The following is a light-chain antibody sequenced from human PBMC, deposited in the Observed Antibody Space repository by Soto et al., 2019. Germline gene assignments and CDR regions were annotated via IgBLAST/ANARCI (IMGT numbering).Light chain of an antibody. CDR1: TSDVGGYNY. CDR2: DVT. J-gene: IGLJ2*01. V-gene: IGLV2-14*03. CDR3: SSYTTNNTRL. Sequence: QSALTQPASVSGSPGQSISISCTGTTSDVGGYNYVSWYQHHPGKAPKLMIFDVTNRPSGVSNRFSGSKSDNTSSLTISGVQAEDEADYYCSSYTTNNTRLFGGGTKVTVL.